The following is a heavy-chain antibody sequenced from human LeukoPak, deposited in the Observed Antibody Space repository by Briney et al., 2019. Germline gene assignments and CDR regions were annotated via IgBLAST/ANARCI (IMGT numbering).Heavy chain of an antibody. Sequence: ASVKVSCKASGYTFTSYAMNWVRQAPGQGLEWMGWINTNTGNPTYAQGFTGRFVFSLDTSVSTAYLQIGSLKAEDTAVYYCAREGGWLGDYYFDYWGQGTLVTVSS. D-gene: IGHD2-21*02. CDR1: GYTFTSYA. CDR2: INTNTGNP. V-gene: IGHV7-4-1*01. CDR3: AREGGWLGDYYFDY. J-gene: IGHJ4*02.